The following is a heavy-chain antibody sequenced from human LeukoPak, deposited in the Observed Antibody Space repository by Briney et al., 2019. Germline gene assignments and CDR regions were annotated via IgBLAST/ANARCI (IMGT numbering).Heavy chain of an antibody. CDR2: IYYSGST. D-gene: IGHD3-10*01. Sequence: PSETLSLTCTVSGGSISSYYWSWIRQPPGKGLEWIGYIYYSGSTNYNPSLKSRVTISVDTSKNQFSLKLSSVTAADTAVYYCARGGGDFSGSYYNEWYYFDYWGQGTLVTVSS. CDR3: ARGGGDFSGSYYNEWYYFDY. J-gene: IGHJ4*02. V-gene: IGHV4-59*08. CDR1: GGSISSYY.